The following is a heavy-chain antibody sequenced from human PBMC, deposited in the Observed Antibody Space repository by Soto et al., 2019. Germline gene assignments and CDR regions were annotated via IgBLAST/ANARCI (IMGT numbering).Heavy chain of an antibody. CDR2: ISAYNGNT. J-gene: IGHJ4*02. CDR1: GYTFTSYG. Sequence: QVQLVQSGAEVKKPGASVKVSCKASGYTFTSYGISWVRQAPGQGLAWMGWISAYNGNTNYAQKLQGRVTMTTDTSTSTAYMELRSLRYDETAVYYCAREFYSSGWAPLDYWGQGTLVTVSS. V-gene: IGHV1-18*04. CDR3: AREFYSSGWAPLDY. D-gene: IGHD6-19*01.